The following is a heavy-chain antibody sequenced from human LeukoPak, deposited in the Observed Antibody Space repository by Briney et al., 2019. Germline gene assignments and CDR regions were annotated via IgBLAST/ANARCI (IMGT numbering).Heavy chain of an antibody. CDR1: RGSVSSSSYY. V-gene: IGHV3-21*01. D-gene: IGHD3-22*01. J-gene: IGHJ3*02. CDR3: ARKAEITMIVVATGDAFDI. Sequence: PSETLSLTCTVSRGSVSSSSYYWDWVRQAPGKGLEWVSSISSSSSYIYYADSVKCRFTISRDNAKNSLYLQMNSLRAEDTAVYYCARKAEITMIVVATGDAFDIWGQGTMVTVSS. CDR2: ISSSSSYI.